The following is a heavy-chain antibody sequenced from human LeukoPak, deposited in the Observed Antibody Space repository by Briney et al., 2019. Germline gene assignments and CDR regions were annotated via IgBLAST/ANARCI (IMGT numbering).Heavy chain of an antibody. D-gene: IGHD2-8*02. Sequence: PGRSLRLSCAASGFTFSSYVMHWVRQAPGKGLEWVSSIFPSGGEIHYADSVRGRFTISRDNSKSTLSLQMNSLRAEDTAIYYCATYRQVLLPFESWGQGTLVTVSS. CDR1: GFTFSSYV. CDR3: ATYRQVLLPFES. CDR2: IFPSGGEI. V-gene: IGHV3-23*01. J-gene: IGHJ4*02.